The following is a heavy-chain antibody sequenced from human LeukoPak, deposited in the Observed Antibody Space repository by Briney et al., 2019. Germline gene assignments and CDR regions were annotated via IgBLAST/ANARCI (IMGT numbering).Heavy chain of an antibody. CDR3: ATQEGGSYFDY. V-gene: IGHV1-69*13. CDR1: GGTFSSYA. Sequence: GASVKVSCKASGGTFSSYAISWVRQAPGQGLEWMGGIIPIFGTANYAQKFQGRATITADESTSTAYMELSSLRSEDTAVYYCATQEGGSYFDYWGQGTLVTVSS. CDR2: IIPIFGTA. J-gene: IGHJ4*02. D-gene: IGHD5-12*01.